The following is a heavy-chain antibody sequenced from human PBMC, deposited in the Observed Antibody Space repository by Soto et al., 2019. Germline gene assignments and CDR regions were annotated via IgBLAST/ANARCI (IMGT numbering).Heavy chain of an antibody. CDR2: MNPNSGNT. D-gene: IGHD3-9*01. V-gene: IGHV1-8*01. Sequence: ASVKVSCKASGYTFTSYDINWVRQATGQGLEWMGWMNPNSGNTGYAQKFQGRVTMTRNTSISTAYMELSSLRSEDTAVYYCASFATRDWFEPQDVFDIWGQGTMVTVSS. J-gene: IGHJ3*02. CDR1: GYTFTSYD. CDR3: ASFATRDWFEPQDVFDI.